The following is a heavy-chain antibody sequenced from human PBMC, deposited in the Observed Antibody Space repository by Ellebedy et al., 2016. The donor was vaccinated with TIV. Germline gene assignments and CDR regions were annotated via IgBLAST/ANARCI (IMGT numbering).Heavy chain of an antibody. Sequence: GESLKISCAASGFTFSNYGTNWVRQVPGKGRQWVAVVSYAGSNKYYADSVKGRFTISSDNSKNTLYLQMNSLRAEDMAVYYCARRGYCSGGSCTSVPFDYWGQGTLVTVSS. D-gene: IGHD2-15*01. J-gene: IGHJ4*02. V-gene: IGHV3-30*03. CDR3: ARRGYCSGGSCTSVPFDY. CDR1: GFTFSNYG. CDR2: VSYAGSNK.